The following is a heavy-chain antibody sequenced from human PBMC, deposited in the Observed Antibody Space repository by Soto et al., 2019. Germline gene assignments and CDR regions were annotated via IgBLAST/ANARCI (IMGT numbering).Heavy chain of an antibody. V-gene: IGHV4-39*01. CDR2: IYYTGST. Sequence: SETLSLTCSVSGASVSSSRYYWDWIRQPPGKGLEWIGNIYYTGSTYYNPSVKSRVAISVDTSKNQFSLKLSSVSAADTAVYYCARHGSGSYYNYYYYMDVWGKGTTVTVSS. CDR1: GASVSSSRYY. CDR3: ARHGSGSYYNYYYYMDV. J-gene: IGHJ6*03. D-gene: IGHD3-10*01.